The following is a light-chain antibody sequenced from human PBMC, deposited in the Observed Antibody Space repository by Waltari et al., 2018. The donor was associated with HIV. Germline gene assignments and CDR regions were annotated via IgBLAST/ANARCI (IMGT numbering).Light chain of an antibody. J-gene: IGLJ3*02. Sequence: QSVLTQPASVSGSPGQSITISCTGTNSDIGDYDYVSWYQQHPAKAPKLLIYEVTIRSPEISYLFLGSKSGNTASMTISGLQAEDEAHYYCSSYAATTTIVFGGGTRLTVL. CDR1: NSDIGDYDY. CDR2: EVT. V-gene: IGLV2-14*01. CDR3: SSYAATTTIV.